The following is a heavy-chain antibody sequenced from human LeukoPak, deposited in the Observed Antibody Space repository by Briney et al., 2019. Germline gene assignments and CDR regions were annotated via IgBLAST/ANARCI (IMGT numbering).Heavy chain of an antibody. V-gene: IGHV3-21*01. D-gene: IGHD3-10*01. CDR3: ARAPYGSGSPYFDY. CDR1: GFTFSSYS. CDR2: ISSSSSYI. Sequence: GGSLRLSCAASGFTFSSYSMNWVRQAPGKGLESVSSISSSSSYIYYADSVKGRFTISRDNAKNSLYLQMNSLRAEDTAVYYCARAPYGSGSPYFDYWGQGTLVTVSS. J-gene: IGHJ4*02.